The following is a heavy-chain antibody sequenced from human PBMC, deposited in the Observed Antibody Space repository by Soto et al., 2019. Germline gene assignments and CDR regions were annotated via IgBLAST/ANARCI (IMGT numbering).Heavy chain of an antibody. CDR1: GGTFSSYA. J-gene: IGHJ6*02. CDR2: IIPIFGTA. Sequence: SVKVSCKASGGTFSSYAISWVRQAPGQGLEWMGGIIPIFGTANHAQKFQGRVTITADKSTSTAYMELSSLRSEDTAVYYCARPASYDFWSGYPVYYYYGMDVWGQGTTVTVSS. CDR3: ARPASYDFWSGYPVYYYYGMDV. D-gene: IGHD3-3*01. V-gene: IGHV1-69*06.